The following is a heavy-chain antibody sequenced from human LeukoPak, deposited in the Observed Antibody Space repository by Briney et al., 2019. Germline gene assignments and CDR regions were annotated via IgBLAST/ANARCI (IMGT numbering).Heavy chain of an antibody. CDR3: ATWGYCSGGSCYAIDY. D-gene: IGHD2-15*01. J-gene: IGHJ4*02. CDR2: FDPEDGET. Sequence: ASVKVSCKVSGYTLTELSMHWVRQAPGKGLEWMGGFDPEDGETIYAQKFQGRVTMTEDTSTDTAYMELSSLRSEDTAVYYCATWGYCSGGSCYAIDYWGQGTLVTVSS. CDR1: GYTLTELS. V-gene: IGHV1-24*01.